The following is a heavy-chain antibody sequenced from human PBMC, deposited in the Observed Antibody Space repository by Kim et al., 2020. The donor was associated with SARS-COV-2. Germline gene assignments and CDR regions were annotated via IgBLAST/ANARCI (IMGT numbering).Heavy chain of an antibody. CDR2: ISYDGSNK. Sequence: GGSLRLSCAASGFTFSSYGMHWVRQAPGKGLEWVAVISYDGSNKYYVDSVKGRFTISRDNSKNTLYLQMNSLRAEDTAVYYCAKGYCSSTSCPRVLDYWGRAAL. CDR1: GFTFSSYG. J-gene: IGHJ4*02. D-gene: IGHD2-2*01. V-gene: IGHV3-30*18. CDR3: AKGYCSSTSCPRVLDY.